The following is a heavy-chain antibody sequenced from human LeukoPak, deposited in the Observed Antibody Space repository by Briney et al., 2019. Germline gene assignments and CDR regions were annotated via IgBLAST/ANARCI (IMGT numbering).Heavy chain of an antibody. V-gene: IGHV1-69*04. Sequence: ASVKVSCKASRDTFSTYVINWVRQAPGQGLEWMGRIIPHLGTTDYMQKFQDRVTITADKSTTTAYMEVSSLTSADTAVYYCARTTVTTDGMDVWGQGTTVIVSS. CDR2: IIPHLGTT. D-gene: IGHD4-17*01. CDR3: ARTTVTTDGMDV. CDR1: RDTFSTYV. J-gene: IGHJ6*02.